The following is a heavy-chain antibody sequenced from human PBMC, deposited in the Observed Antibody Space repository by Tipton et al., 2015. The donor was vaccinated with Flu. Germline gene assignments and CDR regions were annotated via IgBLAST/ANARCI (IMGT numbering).Heavy chain of an antibody. CDR1: GASISSNNW. D-gene: IGHD6-13*01. CDR3: ASHPATSRAAAGGTDS. J-gene: IGHJ4*02. CDR2: IHHSGIT. Sequence: GLVKPSETLSLTCAVSGASISSNNWWTWVRQPPGEGLEWIGEIHHSGITHYTPSLKSQNRVTISVDKSKNQFSLRLNFVTAADTAVYYCASHPATSRAAAGGTDSWGQGLLVTVSS. V-gene: IGHV4-4*02.